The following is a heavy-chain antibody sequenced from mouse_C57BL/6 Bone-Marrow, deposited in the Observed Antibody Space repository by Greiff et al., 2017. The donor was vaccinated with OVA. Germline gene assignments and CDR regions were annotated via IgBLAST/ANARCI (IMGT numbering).Heavy chain of an antibody. CDR2: IDPSDSYT. J-gene: IGHJ2*01. Sequence: VQLQQSGAELVKPGASVKLSCKASGYTFTSYWMQWVKQRPGQGLEWIGEIDPSDSYTNYNQKFKGKATLTVDTSSSTAYMQLSSLTSEDSAVYYCARGITTVVVDYWGQGTTLTVSS. V-gene: IGHV1-50*01. D-gene: IGHD1-1*01. CDR3: ARGITTVVVDY. CDR1: GYTFTSYW.